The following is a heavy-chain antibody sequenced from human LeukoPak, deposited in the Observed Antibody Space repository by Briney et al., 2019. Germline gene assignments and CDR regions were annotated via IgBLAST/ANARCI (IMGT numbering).Heavy chain of an antibody. V-gene: IGHV1-2*02. CDR1: GYTFIGYY. J-gene: IGHJ4*02. D-gene: IGHD3-22*01. CDR2: INPNSGGT. Sequence: ASVKVSCKASGYTFIGYYMHWVRQAPGQGLEWMGWINPNSGGTNSAQKFQGRVTMTRDTSISTAYIELSRLRSDDTAVYFCARGDYDTGRYYITWGQGTLVTVSS. CDR3: ARGDYDTGRYYIT.